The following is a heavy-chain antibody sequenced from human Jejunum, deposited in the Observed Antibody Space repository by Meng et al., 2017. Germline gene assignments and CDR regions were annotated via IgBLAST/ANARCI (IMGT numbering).Heavy chain of an antibody. CDR1: CGTYSTAGYY. CDR2: IFYSGTT. Sequence: QLQLQESGPGLVKPSETLALTLAVSCGTYSTAGYYWGWIRQSPGKGLEWIGSIFYSGTTSYNPSLKSRVTISLDTSKNQFSLKMNSVTAADTAVYYCARDTAGFGPWGQGTLVTVSS. D-gene: IGHD6-13*01. CDR3: ARDTAGFGP. V-gene: IGHV4-39*07. J-gene: IGHJ5*02.